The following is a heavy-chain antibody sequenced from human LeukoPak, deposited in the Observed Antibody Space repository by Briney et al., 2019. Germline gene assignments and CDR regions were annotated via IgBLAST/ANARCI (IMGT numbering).Heavy chain of an antibody. CDR1: GFTFDDYA. D-gene: IGHD2-15*01. V-gene: IGHV3-9*01. J-gene: IGHJ6*03. CDR2: ISWNSDTI. Sequence: GGSLRLSCAVSGFTFDDYAMHWVRQVPGKGLEWVSHISWNSDTIGYADSVKGRFTISRDNSKNTLYLQMNSLRAEDTAVYYCAKDFSDIVVVVAATHSYYYYYMDVWGKGTTVTISS. CDR3: AKDFSDIVVVVAATHSYYYYYMDV.